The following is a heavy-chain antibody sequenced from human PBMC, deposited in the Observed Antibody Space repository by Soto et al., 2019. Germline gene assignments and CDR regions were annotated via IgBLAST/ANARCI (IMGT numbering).Heavy chain of an antibody. V-gene: IGHV1-24*01. Sequence: ASVKVSCKVSGYTVNELSIHWVRQAPGKGLEWLGGFDPEDGKTIYAQTLQGRLAMTEDTSADTAYMELSSLRSEDTAVYYCASASVTGYQSEYGMDVWGQGTTVTVSS. CDR3: ASASVTGYQSEYGMDV. J-gene: IGHJ6*02. D-gene: IGHD3-9*01. CDR1: GYTVNELS. CDR2: FDPEDGKT.